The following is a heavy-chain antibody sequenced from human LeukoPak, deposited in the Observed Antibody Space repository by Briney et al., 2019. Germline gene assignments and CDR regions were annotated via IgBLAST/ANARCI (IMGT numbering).Heavy chain of an antibody. V-gene: IGHV5-51*01. D-gene: IGHD2-2*01. CDR1: GYTFTSHG. J-gene: IGHJ6*02. CDR3: ARLGYCSSASCYYGMDV. Sequence: GESLEISFKGSGYTFTSHGIGWVRQMPGKGLEWMGIIYPGDSDTRYSPSFQGQVTISADKSISTAYLQWGSLKASDTAIYYCARLGYCSSASCYYGMDVWGQGTTVTVSS. CDR2: IYPGDSDT.